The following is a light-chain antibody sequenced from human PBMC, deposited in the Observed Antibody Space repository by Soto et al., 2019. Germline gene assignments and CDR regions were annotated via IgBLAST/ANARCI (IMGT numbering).Light chain of an antibody. Sequence: VLTQSPGTLSLSPGERATLSCRASQSVSNNYLAWYQQKPGQAPRLLIYGASNRATGIPDRFSGSGSGTDFTLTISRLEPEDFAVYYCQQYGSSGTFGQGAKVDI. CDR3: QQYGSSGT. CDR2: GAS. CDR1: QSVSNNY. V-gene: IGKV3-20*01. J-gene: IGKJ1*01.